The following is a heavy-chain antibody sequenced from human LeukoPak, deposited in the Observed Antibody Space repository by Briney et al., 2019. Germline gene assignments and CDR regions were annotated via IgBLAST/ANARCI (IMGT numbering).Heavy chain of an antibody. CDR3: ARDYENWNDVYFDY. Sequence: SVKVSCKASGGTFSSYAISWVRQAPGQGLEWMGGIIPIFGTANYAQKFQGRVTITADESTSTAYMELSSLRSEDTAVYYCARDYENWNDVYFDYWGQGTLVTVSS. CDR2: IIPIFGTA. J-gene: IGHJ4*02. D-gene: IGHD1-1*01. CDR1: GGTFSSYA. V-gene: IGHV1-69*13.